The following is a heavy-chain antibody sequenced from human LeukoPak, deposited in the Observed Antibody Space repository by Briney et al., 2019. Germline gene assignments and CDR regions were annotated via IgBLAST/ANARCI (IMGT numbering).Heavy chain of an antibody. CDR3: ARSNQADDY. Sequence: PGGSLRLSCAASGFTFSSYWMHWVRHVPGKGLVWVARINPGGSSITYADSVKGRFTISRDNAKNTLYLQMDSLRAEDTGVYYCARSNQADDYWGQGTLDTVSS. CDR1: GFTFSSYW. D-gene: IGHD1-14*01. CDR2: INPGGSSI. V-gene: IGHV3-74*01. J-gene: IGHJ4*02.